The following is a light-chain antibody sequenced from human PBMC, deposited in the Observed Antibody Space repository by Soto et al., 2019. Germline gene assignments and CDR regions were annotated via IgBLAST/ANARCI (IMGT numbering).Light chain of an antibody. CDR2: AAS. Sequence: DIQMTQSPSSLSASVGDRVTITCRASQSISSYLNWYQQKPGKAPKLLIYAASSLQSGVPSRFSGSGSGPDFTLTISSLQPEDFANYYCQQSYSTPPGTFGQGTKLEIK. CDR3: QQSYSTPPGT. J-gene: IGKJ2*02. CDR1: QSISSY. V-gene: IGKV1-39*01.